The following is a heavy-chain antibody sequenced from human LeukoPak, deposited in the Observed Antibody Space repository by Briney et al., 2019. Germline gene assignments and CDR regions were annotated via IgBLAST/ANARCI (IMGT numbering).Heavy chain of an antibody. CDR2: IYSGGST. J-gene: IGHJ4*02. CDR1: GFTVSSNY. CDR3: ARDPDGYRQGHHFDY. Sequence: PGGSLILSCAASGFTVSSNYMSWVRQAPGKGLEWVSVIYSGGSTYYADSVKGRFTISRDNSKNTLYLQMNSLKAEDTAVYYCARDPDGYRQGHHFDYWGQGTLVTVSS. D-gene: IGHD5-18*01. V-gene: IGHV3-66*01.